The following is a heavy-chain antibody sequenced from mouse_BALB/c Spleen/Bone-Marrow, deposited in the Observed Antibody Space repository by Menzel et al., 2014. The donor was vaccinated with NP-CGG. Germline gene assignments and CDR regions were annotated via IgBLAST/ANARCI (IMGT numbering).Heavy chain of an antibody. CDR2: IDPANGNT. Sequence: DVQLQESGAELVKPGASVKLSCTASGFNIKDTYMHWVKQRPEQGLEWIGRIDPANGNTKYDPKFQGKATITADTSSNTAYLQLSSLTSEDTAVYYCARYGRRFYAMDYWGQGTSVTVSS. CDR3: ARYGRRFYAMDY. CDR1: GFNIKDTY. J-gene: IGHJ4*01. D-gene: IGHD1-1*01. V-gene: IGHV14-3*02.